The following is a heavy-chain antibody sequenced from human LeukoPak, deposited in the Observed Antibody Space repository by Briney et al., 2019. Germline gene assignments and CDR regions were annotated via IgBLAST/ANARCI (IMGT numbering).Heavy chain of an antibody. CDR1: GFTFSSYS. D-gene: IGHD3-10*01. J-gene: IGHJ6*03. CDR3: GRDNIYSFGYGQMDV. V-gene: IGHV3-21*01. Sequence: GGSLRLSCAASGFTFSSYSMNWVRQAPGKGLEWVSSISSSSSYIYYADSVKGRFTISRDNAKNTLYLQMNSLGAEDTAVYYCGRDNIYSFGYGQMDVWGKGTTVTVSS. CDR2: ISSSSSYI.